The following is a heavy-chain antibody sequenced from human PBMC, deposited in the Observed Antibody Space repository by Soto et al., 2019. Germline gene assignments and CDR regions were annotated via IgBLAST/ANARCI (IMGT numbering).Heavy chain of an antibody. D-gene: IGHD3-22*01. CDR2: ITPSNGTT. CDR1: GYSFVNFA. J-gene: IGHJ4*02. Sequence: QVQLVQSGAELKKPGASVQVSCKAFGYSFVNFAFNWVRQAPGQGPEWIGWITPSNGTTNYAQKLQGRVTLPTHTSTGTAHLALRGLRSDATAMYVCARIKVNYSASCVYLLSDQWCQGTQVTVSS. CDR3: ARIKVNYSASCVYLLSDQ. V-gene: IGHV1-18*01.